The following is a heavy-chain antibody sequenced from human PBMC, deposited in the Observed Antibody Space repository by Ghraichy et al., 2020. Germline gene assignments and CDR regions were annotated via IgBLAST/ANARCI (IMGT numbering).Heavy chain of an antibody. CDR2: IISGGSYT. J-gene: IGHJ4*02. CDR1: GFTFSDYY. D-gene: IGHD5-12*01. V-gene: IGHV3-11*06. Sequence: GESLNIYCAASGFTFSDYYMTWIRQAPGKGLEWVSYIISGGSYTNYADSVKGRFTISRDDAKNSLYLQMNSLRDEDTAVYFCAREIAPSGIRKRAFDLWGQGTLLTVSS. CDR3: AREIAPSGIRKRAFDL.